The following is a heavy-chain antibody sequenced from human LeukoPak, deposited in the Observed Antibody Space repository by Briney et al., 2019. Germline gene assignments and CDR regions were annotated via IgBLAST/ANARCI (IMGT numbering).Heavy chain of an antibody. CDR1: GFTFSSYA. CDR3: ARGRRERWLQSPPLYYFDY. CDR2: ISYDGSNK. D-gene: IGHD5-24*01. V-gene: IGHV3-30-3*01. J-gene: IGHJ4*02. Sequence: PGGSLRLSCAASGFTFSSYAMPWVRQAPGRGLEWVAVISYDGSNKYYADSVKGRFTISRDNSKNTLYLQMNSLRAEDTAVYYCARGRRERWLQSPPLYYFDYWGQGTLVTVSS.